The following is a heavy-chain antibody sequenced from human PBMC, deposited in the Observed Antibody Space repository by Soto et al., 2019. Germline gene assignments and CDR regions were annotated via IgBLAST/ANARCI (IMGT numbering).Heavy chain of an antibody. J-gene: IGHJ4*02. CDR2: IYYSGST. D-gene: IGHD5-12*01. V-gene: IGHV4-31*09. Sequence: SETLSLTCTVSGGSISSGGYYWSWIRQDPGKGLEWIGYIYYSGSTYYNPSLKSRVTISADTSKNQFSLKLSSVTAADTAVFYCMNYNSGWEYWGQGTPVTVSS. CDR1: GGSISSGGYY. CDR3: MNYNSGWEY.